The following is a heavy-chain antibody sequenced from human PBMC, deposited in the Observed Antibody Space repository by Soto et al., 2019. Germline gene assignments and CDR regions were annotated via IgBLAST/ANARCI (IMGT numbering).Heavy chain of an antibody. D-gene: IGHD1-7*01. Sequence: QVQLVESGGGVVQPGRSLRLSCAASGFTFSSYAMHWVRQAPGQGLEWVALISYDGSNKYYADSVKGRFTISRDNSKNTRYLQMNSLRPEDTAVYHCARDQGGTTLYYHGMDVWGQGTTVTVSS. CDR3: ARDQGGTTLYYHGMDV. J-gene: IGHJ6*02. CDR1: GFTFSSYA. CDR2: ISYDGSNK. V-gene: IGHV3-30-3*01.